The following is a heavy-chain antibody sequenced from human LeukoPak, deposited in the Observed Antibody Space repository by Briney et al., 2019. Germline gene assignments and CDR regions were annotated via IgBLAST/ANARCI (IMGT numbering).Heavy chain of an antibody. CDR1: GYTFTSYG. CDR3: ARVRPRYNWNDGINWFDP. Sequence: ASVKVSCKASGYTFTSYGISWVRQAPGQGLEWMGWISAYNGNTNYAQKLQGRVTMTTDTSTSTAYMELRSLRSDDTAVYYCARVRPRYNWNDGINWFDPWGQGTPVTVSS. CDR2: ISAYNGNT. J-gene: IGHJ5*02. V-gene: IGHV1-18*04. D-gene: IGHD1-1*01.